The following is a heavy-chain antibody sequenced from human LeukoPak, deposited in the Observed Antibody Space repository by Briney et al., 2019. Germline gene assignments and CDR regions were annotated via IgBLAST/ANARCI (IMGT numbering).Heavy chain of an antibody. Sequence: GGSLRLSCVASGFTFDEDDMNWVRQAPRKGLEWVSSISSSSSYIYYADSVKGRFTISRDNAKTSLYLQMNSLRAEDTAVYYCTVTTMGYYYYYYMDVWGKGTTVTVSS. V-gene: IGHV3-21*01. CDR3: TVTTMGYYYYYYMDV. CDR2: ISSSSSYI. J-gene: IGHJ6*03. CDR1: GFTFDEDD. D-gene: IGHD2-21*02.